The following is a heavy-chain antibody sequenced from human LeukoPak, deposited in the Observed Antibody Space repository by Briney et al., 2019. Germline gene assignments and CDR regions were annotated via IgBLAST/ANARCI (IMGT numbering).Heavy chain of an antibody. Sequence: GGSLRLSCAASGFTFSNAWMSWVRQAPGKGLEWVGRIKSKTDGGTTDYAAPVKGRFTISRDDSKNTLYLQMNSLKTEDTAVYYCTTVFSQANYDILTGQRGNYYYYYMDVWGKGTTVTISS. J-gene: IGHJ6*03. CDR2: IKSKTDGGTT. CDR3: TTVFSQANYDILTGQRGNYYYYYMDV. D-gene: IGHD3-9*01. V-gene: IGHV3-15*01. CDR1: GFTFSNAW.